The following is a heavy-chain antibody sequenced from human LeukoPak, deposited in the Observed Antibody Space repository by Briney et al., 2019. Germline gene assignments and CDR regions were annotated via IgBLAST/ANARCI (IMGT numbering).Heavy chain of an antibody. D-gene: IGHD6-13*01. CDR1: GGSISSYY. Sequence: PSETLSLTCTVSGGSISSYYWSWIRQPPGKGLEWIGYIYYSGSTNYNPSLKSQVTISVDTSKNQFSLKLSSVTAADTAVYYCARRDSSWYYFDYWGQGTLVTVSS. J-gene: IGHJ4*02. CDR3: ARRDSSWYYFDY. V-gene: IGHV4-59*08. CDR2: IYYSGST.